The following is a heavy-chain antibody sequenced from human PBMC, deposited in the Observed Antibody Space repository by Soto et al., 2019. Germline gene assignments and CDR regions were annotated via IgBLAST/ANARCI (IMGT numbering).Heavy chain of an antibody. V-gene: IGHV1-18*01. CDR3: ARRGDVPYYYSGMDV. Sequence: QVQLVQSGAEVKKPGASVKVSCKASGYTFTSYGITWVRQAPGQGLEWLGWINGYNGNTNYAQKLQGRVTMTTDTSTSTAYMELRSLRSDDTAVYYCARRGDVPYYYSGMDVWGQGTTVTVSS. CDR1: GYTFTSYG. J-gene: IGHJ6*02. CDR2: INGYNGNT. D-gene: IGHD3-16*01.